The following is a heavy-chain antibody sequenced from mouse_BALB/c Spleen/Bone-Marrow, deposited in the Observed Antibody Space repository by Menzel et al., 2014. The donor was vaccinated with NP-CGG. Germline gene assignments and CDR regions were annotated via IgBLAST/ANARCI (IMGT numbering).Heavy chain of an antibody. D-gene: IGHD3-1*01. V-gene: IGHV1-5*01. CDR1: GYTFTSYC. CDR2: IYPGKSDT. CDR3: TTLARYYFDC. Sequence: EVQLQQSGTVLARPGASVKMSCKAFGYTFTSYCMHWVKQRPGQGLEWIGTIYPGKSDTMYNQKFKGKAKLTAVTSTSTAYMELSSMTNEDSAVYYCTTLARYYFDCWGQGTTLTVSS. J-gene: IGHJ2*01.